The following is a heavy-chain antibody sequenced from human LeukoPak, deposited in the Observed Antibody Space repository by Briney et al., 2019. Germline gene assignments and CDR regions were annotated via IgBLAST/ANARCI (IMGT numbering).Heavy chain of an antibody. D-gene: IGHD3-10*01. V-gene: IGHV4-4*02. CDR3: AKVSIGYGSGSYYPNFDY. Sequence: PSETLSLTCAVSGGSISRRTNWWSWVRQPPGKGLEWIGEIYHSGGTNYNPSLKSRITISVDKSQNQFSLKVDSLTAADTAVYYCAKVSIGYGSGSYYPNFDYWGQGTLVTVSS. J-gene: IGHJ4*02. CDR2: IYHSGGT. CDR1: GGSISRRTNW.